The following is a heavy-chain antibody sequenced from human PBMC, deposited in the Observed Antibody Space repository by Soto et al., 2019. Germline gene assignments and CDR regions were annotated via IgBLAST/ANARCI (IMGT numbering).Heavy chain of an antibody. CDR3: ARRWGRTFDY. Sequence: SETLSLTCTVSGGSISSYYWSWIRQPPGKGLEWIGYIYYSGSTNYNPSLKSQVTISVGTSKNQFSLKLSSVTAADTAVYYCARRWGRTFDYWGQGTLVTVS. V-gene: IGHV4-59*08. J-gene: IGHJ4*02. D-gene: IGHD7-27*01. CDR1: GGSISSYY. CDR2: IYYSGST.